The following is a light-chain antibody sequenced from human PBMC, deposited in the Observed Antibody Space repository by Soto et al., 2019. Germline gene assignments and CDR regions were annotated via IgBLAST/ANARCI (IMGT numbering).Light chain of an antibody. V-gene: IGKV3-15*01. CDR2: GAS. CDR3: QQYFNWPLTWT. CDR1: QSVSSSY. J-gene: IGKJ3*01. Sequence: EIVLTQSPGTLSLSPGERATLSCRASQSVSSSYLAWYQQKPGQAPRLLIYGASTRATGVPARFSGSGSGVEFTLTISNLQSEDSAFYYCQQYFNWPLTWTFGPGT.